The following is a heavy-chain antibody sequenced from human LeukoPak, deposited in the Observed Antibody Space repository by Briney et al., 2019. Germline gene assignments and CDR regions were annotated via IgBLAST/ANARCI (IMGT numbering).Heavy chain of an antibody. CDR1: GYTFTSYY. CDR3: AIERLSGYSNGWLFDY. D-gene: IGHD6-19*01. V-gene: IGHV1-46*01. Sequence: ASVKVSCKASGYTFTSYYMHWVRQAPGQGLEWMGIINPSGGSTSYAQKFQGRVTMTRDMSTSTVYMELSSLRSEDTAVYYCAIERLSGYSNGWLFDYWGQGTLVTVSS. CDR2: INPSGGST. J-gene: IGHJ4*02.